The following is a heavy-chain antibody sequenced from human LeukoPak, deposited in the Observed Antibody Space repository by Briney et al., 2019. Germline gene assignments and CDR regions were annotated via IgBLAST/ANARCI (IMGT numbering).Heavy chain of an antibody. J-gene: IGHJ4*02. V-gene: IGHV3-23*01. CDR1: GFTFNNYA. CDR3: AKLTPRLGVVDY. Sequence: SGGSLRLSCAASGFTFNNYAMTWVRQPPGKGLEWVSVIGGSTGNTYYADSVKGRFTISRDNSKNTLYLQMSGLRAEDTAVYYCAKLTPRLGVVDYWGQGTLVTVSS. CDR2: IGGSTGNT. D-gene: IGHD3-3*01.